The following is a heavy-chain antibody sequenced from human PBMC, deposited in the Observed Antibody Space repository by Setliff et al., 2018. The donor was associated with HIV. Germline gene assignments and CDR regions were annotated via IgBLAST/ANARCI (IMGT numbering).Heavy chain of an antibody. Sequence: GSLRLSCAASGFTFSDHYMSWIRQAPGKGLEWVANIKQDGSEKCYVDSVKGRFTISRDNAKNSVYLQMNSLRVEDTAVYYCARWPREVAEMGGAFDSWGQGTMVTVSS. D-gene: IGHD3-16*01. CDR3: ARWPREVAEMGGAFDS. V-gene: IGHV3-7*03. CDR1: GFTFSDHY. CDR2: IKQDGSEK. J-gene: IGHJ3*02.